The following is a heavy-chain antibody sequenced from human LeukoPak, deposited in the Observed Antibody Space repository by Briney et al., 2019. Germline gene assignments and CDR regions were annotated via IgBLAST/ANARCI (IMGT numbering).Heavy chain of an antibody. CDR2: IFHSGST. V-gene: IGHV4-4*02. Sequence: PSGTLSLTCAVSGASISSSNWWSWVRQPPGKGLEWIGEIFHSGSTNYNPSLKSRVTISVDKSKNQFSLKLNSVTAADTAVYYCARGGNKWELDNWFDPWGQGTLVTVSS. J-gene: IGHJ5*02. CDR3: ARGGNKWELDNWFDP. D-gene: IGHD1-26*01. CDR1: GASISSSNW.